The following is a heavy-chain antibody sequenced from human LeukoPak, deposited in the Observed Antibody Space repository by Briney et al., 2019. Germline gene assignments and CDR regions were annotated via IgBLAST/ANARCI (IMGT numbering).Heavy chain of an antibody. CDR2: IWYDGSNR. CDR3: AKEAFGGEDAFDI. D-gene: IGHD3-16*01. V-gene: IGHV3-33*06. Sequence: GRSLRLSCAASGFTFSSYGMHWVRQAPGKGLEWVAVIWYDGSNRYYADSVKGRFTISRDNSKNTLYLQMNSLRAEDTAVYYCAKEAFGGEDAFDIWGQGTMVTVSS. CDR1: GFTFSSYG. J-gene: IGHJ3*02.